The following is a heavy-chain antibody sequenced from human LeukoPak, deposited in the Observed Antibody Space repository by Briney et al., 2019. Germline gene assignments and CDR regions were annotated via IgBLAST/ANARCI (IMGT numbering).Heavy chain of an antibody. J-gene: IGHJ4*03. D-gene: IGHD4-11*01. V-gene: IGHV3-30-3*01. Sequence: GGSLRLSCAASGFTFSSYALHWVRKAPGKGLEWVALISYDGSNKYYADSVKGRFTISRDNSKNTLYLQMNSLRAEDTAVYYCATITTGGFDYWGQGTTVTVSS. CDR2: ISYDGSNK. CDR3: ATITTGGFDY. CDR1: GFTFSSYA.